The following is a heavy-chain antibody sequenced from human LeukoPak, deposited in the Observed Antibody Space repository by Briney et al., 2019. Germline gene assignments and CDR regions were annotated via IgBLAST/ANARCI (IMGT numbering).Heavy chain of an antibody. CDR2: IYYSGST. V-gene: IGHV4-39*07. CDR3: ARSLSSSFDY. D-gene: IGHD6-13*01. J-gene: IGHJ4*02. CDR1: GGSISSSSYY. Sequence: SETLSLTCTVSGGSISSSSYYWGWIRQPPGKGLEWIGSIYYSGSTYYNPSLKSRVTISVDTSKNQFSLKLSSVTVADTAVYYCARSLSSSFDYWGQGTLVTVSS.